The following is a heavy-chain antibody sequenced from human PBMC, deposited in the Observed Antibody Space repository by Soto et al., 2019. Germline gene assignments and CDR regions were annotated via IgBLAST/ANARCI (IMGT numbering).Heavy chain of an antibody. Sequence: ASVKVSCKASGYTFTNYGISWLRQAPGQGPEWMGWISAYYGTTNYAQKLQGRVTITTDESTSTAYMELSSLRSEDTAVYYCASTPHSRTLAAKYYYYYGMDVWGQGTTVTVSS. V-gene: IGHV1-18*01. CDR2: ISAYYGTT. J-gene: IGHJ6*02. D-gene: IGHD2-15*01. CDR3: ASTPHSRTLAAKYYYYYGMDV. CDR1: GYTFTNYG.